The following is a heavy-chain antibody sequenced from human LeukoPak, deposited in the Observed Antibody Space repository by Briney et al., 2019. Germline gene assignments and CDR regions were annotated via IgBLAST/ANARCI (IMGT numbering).Heavy chain of an antibody. CDR2: IYSGGST. CDR3: ARGYYDSSGYGPY. CDR1: GFTVSSNY. Sequence: PGGSLRLSCAASGFTVSSNYMSWVRQAPGKGLEWVSVIYSGGSTYYADSVKGRFTISRDNSKNTLYLQMSSLRAEDTAVYYCARGYYDSSGYGPYWGQGPLVTVSS. V-gene: IGHV3-53*01. D-gene: IGHD3-22*01. J-gene: IGHJ4*02.